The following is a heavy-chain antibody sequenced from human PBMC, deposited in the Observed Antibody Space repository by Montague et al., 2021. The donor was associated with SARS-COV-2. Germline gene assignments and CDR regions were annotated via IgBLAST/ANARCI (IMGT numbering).Heavy chain of an antibody. D-gene: IGHD3-10*01. CDR2: IYYSGTT. V-gene: IGHV4-39*01. Sequence: SETRSLTCTVSGGSITRNYYWGWIRQPPGKGLEWVGDIYYSGTTFINPSLESRVTISVDASKNQSSLNLTSVTAADTAVYYCARPLVRGVPKAFDIWGQGALVIGSS. J-gene: IGHJ3*02. CDR3: ARPLVRGVPKAFDI. CDR1: GGSITRNYY.